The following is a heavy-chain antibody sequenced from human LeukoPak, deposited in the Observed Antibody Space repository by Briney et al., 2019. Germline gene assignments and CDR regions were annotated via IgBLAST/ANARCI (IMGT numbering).Heavy chain of an antibody. CDR1: GGSISDYY. CDR3: ARQSRGSISSRDYFDY. V-gene: IGHV4-59*08. Sequence: SETLSLTCAVFGGSISDYYWSWIRQPPGKGLEWIGYFSNSGTTNQNPSLKSRVTMSVDTSKNQFSLNLSSVTAADTAVYYCARQSRGSISSRDYFDYSGQATLVTVSS. J-gene: IGHJ4*02. D-gene: IGHD6-6*01. CDR2: FSNSGTT.